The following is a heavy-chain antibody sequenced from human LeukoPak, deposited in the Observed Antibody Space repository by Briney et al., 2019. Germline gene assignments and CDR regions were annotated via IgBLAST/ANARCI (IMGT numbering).Heavy chain of an antibody. V-gene: IGHV1-69*05. J-gene: IGHJ4*02. Sequence: ESSVKVSCKASGGTFSSYAISWVRQAPGQGLEWMGGIIPIFGTANYAQKFQGRVTMTRDTSTSTVYMELSSLRSEDTAVYYCGRAFKRGHSYGGLDYWGQGTLVTVSS. CDR2: IIPIFGTA. CDR3: GRAFKRGHSYGGLDY. D-gene: IGHD5-18*01. CDR1: GGTFSSYA.